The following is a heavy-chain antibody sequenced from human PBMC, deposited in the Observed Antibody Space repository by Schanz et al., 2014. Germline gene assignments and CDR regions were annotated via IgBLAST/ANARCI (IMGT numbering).Heavy chain of an antibody. CDR2: ISYDGSNK. D-gene: IGHD2-15*01. CDR1: GFTFSTYA. CDR3: AKGMGYCSGGTCYDYYYYGLDV. J-gene: IGHJ6*02. Sequence: VQLVESGGGLVQPGGSLRLSCAASGFTFSTYAMSWVRQAPGKGLEWVVVISYDGSNKYYADSVKGRFTISRDNSENTLYLQMNSLSADDTAVCYCAKGMGYCSGGTCYDYYYYGLDVWGQGTTVTVSS. V-gene: IGHV3-30-3*01.